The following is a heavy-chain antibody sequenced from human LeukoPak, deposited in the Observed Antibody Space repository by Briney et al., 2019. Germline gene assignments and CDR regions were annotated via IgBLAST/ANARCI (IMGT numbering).Heavy chain of an antibody. CDR3: ARGYYGSGSYYNDRNWFDP. CDR1: GGTFSSYA. J-gene: IGHJ5*02. V-gene: IGHV1-18*01. Sequence: ASVKVSCKASGGTFSSYAISWVRQAPGQGLEWMGWISAYNGNTNHAQKLQGRVTMTTDTSTSTAYMELRSLRSDDTAVYYCARGYYGSGSYYNDRNWFDPWGQGTLVTVSS. CDR2: ISAYNGNT. D-gene: IGHD3-10*01.